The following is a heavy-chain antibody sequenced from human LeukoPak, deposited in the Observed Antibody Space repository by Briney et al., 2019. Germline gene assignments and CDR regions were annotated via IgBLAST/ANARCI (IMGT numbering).Heavy chain of an antibody. J-gene: IGHJ4*02. D-gene: IGHD2-15*01. V-gene: IGHV3-23*01. Sequence: QPGGSLRLSCVASGFTFNSYAMYWVRQAPGKGLEWISGIFGSGGSAHYADSVKGRFTISRDNSKNTVYPQLDSLRVEDTAVYYCGKTTVGYSSGRYPGWPVDYWGQGALVTVSS. CDR3: GKTTVGYSSGRYPGWPVDY. CDR2: IFGSGGSA. CDR1: GFTFNSYA.